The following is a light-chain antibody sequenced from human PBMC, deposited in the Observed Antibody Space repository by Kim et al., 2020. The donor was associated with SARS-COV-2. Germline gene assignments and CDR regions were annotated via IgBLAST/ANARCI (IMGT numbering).Light chain of an antibody. CDR1: QTISNF. V-gene: IGKV1-27*01. J-gene: IGKJ1*01. CDR3: QRYNSVPQA. CDR2: SAS. Sequence: ASVGDRVTITCRASQTISNFLAWFQQKPGMVPKLLIYSASTLHSGVPSRFSGSGSGTHFTLTISSMQPEDVATYYCQRYNSVPQAFGQGTKVDIK.